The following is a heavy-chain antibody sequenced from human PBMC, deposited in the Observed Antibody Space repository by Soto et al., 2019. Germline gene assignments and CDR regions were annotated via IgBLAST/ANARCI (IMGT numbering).Heavy chain of an antibody. D-gene: IGHD2-2*01. CDR1: GGSISSGDYY. Sequence: SETLSLTSTVSGGSISSGDYYWSWIRQPPGKGLEWIGYIYYSGSTYYNPSLKSRVTISVDTSKNQFSLKLSSVTAADTAVYYCARALVDYFDYWGQGTLVTVSS. CDR3: ARALVDYFDY. CDR2: IYYSGST. J-gene: IGHJ4*02. V-gene: IGHV4-30-4*01.